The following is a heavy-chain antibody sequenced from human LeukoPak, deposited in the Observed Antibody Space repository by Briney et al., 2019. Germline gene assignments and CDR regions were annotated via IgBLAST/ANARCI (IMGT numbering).Heavy chain of an antibody. V-gene: IGHV1-2*02. J-gene: IGHJ4*02. CDR1: GYTFTSYG. D-gene: IGHD5-18*01. CDR2: INPNSGGT. CDR3: ARDPGSGYSFLYYFDY. Sequence: ASVKVSGKASGYTFTSYGISWVRQAPGQGLEWMGWINPNSGGTNYAQKFQGRVTMTRDTSISTAYMELSRLRSDDTAVYYCARDPGSGYSFLYYFDYWGQGTLVTVSS.